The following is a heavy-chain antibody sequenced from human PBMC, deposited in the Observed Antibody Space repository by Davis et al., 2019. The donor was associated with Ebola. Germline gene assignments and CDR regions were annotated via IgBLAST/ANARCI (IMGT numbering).Heavy chain of an antibody. J-gene: IGHJ5*02. CDR2: ISWNSGSI. Sequence: SLKISCAASGFTFDDYAMHWVRQAPGKGLEWVSGISWNSGSIGYADSVKGRFTISRDNAKKSLYLQMSSLRAEDTALYYCAKDYSSTWRGLIWFDPWGQGTLVTVSS. D-gene: IGHD6-13*01. CDR3: AKDYSSTWRGLIWFDP. CDR1: GFTFDDYA. V-gene: IGHV3-9*01.